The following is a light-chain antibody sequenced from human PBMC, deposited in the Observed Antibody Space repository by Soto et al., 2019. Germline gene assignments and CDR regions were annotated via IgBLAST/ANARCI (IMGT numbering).Light chain of an antibody. Sequence: QSALTQPASVSGSPGQSITISCTRTSSDVGGYKYVSWYQQHPGKAPKLMIYEVSNRPSGVSNRFSGSKSGNTASLTISGLQAEDEADYYCTSYTSSNTLYVFGTGTKVTVX. V-gene: IGLV2-14*01. CDR3: TSYTSSNTLYV. CDR2: EVS. CDR1: SSDVGGYKY. J-gene: IGLJ1*01.